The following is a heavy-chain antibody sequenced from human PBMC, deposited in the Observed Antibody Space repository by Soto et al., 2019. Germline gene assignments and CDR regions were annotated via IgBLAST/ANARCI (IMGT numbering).Heavy chain of an antibody. CDR1: GFTFSSYA. D-gene: IGHD3-10*01. J-gene: IGHJ3*02. CDR2: ISGSGGST. V-gene: IGHV3-23*01. CDR3: AKASTMVRGVIGAFDI. Sequence: SLRLSCAASGFTFSSYAMSWVRQAPGKGLEWVSAISGSGGSTYYADSVKGRFTISRDNSKNTLYLQMNSLRAEDTAVYYCAKASTMVRGVIGAFDIWGQGTMVTVSS.